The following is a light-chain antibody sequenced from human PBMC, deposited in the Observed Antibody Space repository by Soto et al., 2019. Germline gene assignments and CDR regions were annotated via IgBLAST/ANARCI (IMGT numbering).Light chain of an antibody. CDR1: SSNIGAGYD. J-gene: IGLJ2*01. CDR2: GNS. CDR3: QSYDSSLSGVV. V-gene: IGLV1-40*01. Sequence: QSVLTRPPSVSGAPGQRVTISCTGSSSNIGAGYDVHWYQQLPGTAPKLLIYGNSNRPSGVPDRFSGSKSGTSASLAITGLQAEDEADYYCQSYDSSLSGVVFGVGTPLTVL.